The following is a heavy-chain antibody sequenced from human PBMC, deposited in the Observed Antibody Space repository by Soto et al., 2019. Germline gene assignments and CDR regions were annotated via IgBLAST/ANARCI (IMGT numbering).Heavy chain of an antibody. Sequence: ASVKVSCKASGYTFTGYYIHWVRQAPGQGLEWMGWIIPNSGGTKYPQKFQGRVTMTRDTSIRTVYMSLTGLKSDDTAVYFCARDLAKGGGSAGFDYWGQGTLVTVSS. J-gene: IGHJ4*02. CDR2: IIPNSGGT. CDR3: ARDLAKGGGSAGFDY. V-gene: IGHV1-2*02. CDR1: GYTFTGYY. D-gene: IGHD2-15*01.